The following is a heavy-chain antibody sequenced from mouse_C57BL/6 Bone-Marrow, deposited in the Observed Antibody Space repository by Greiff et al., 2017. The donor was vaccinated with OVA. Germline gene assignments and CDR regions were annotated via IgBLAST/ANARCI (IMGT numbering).Heavy chain of an antibody. CDR2: IYPGDGDT. CDR3: ARGGYGSGGFAY. CDR1: GYAFSSSW. D-gene: IGHD1-1*01. V-gene: IGHV1-82*01. J-gene: IGHJ3*01. Sequence: QVQLKESGPELVKPGASVKISCKASGYAFSSSWMNWVKQRPGKGLEWIGRIYPGDGDTNYNGKFKGKATLTADKSSSTAYMQLSSLTSEDSAVYFCARGGYGSGGFAYWGQGTLVTVSA.